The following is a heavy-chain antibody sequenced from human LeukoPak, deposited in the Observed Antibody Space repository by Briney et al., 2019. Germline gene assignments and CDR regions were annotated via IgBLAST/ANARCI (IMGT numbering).Heavy chain of an antibody. CDR1: GYTLRNYA. V-gene: IGHV1-3*01. CDR3: AREGTVEMATIES. D-gene: IGHD5-24*01. Sequence: GASVKVSCKASGYTLRNYAMHWVRQAPGQRFEWMGWINVGNGNTKYSQKFQGRVTITRDTSANTAYMELSSLGSEDTAVYYCAREGTVEMATIESWGQGTLVTVSS. J-gene: IGHJ4*02. CDR2: INVGNGNT.